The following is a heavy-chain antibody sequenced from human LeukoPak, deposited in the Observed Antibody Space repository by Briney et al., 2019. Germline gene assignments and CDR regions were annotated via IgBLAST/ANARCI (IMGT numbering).Heavy chain of an antibody. D-gene: IGHD5-24*01. CDR1: GGSISPNY. CDR2: IFYTGTT. CDR3: ASGRLGYNTPFDP. V-gene: IGHV4-59*01. J-gene: IGHJ5*02. Sequence: PPETLSHSCTVSGGSISPNYWRWIRQPPGKGLEWIGSIFYTGTTNYNPSLKSRVTISVDTSKNQFSLSLTSVTAADTAVYYCASGRLGYNTPFDPWGQGTLLRVSS.